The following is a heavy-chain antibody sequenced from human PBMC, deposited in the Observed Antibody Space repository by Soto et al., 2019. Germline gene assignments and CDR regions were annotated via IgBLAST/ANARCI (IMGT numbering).Heavy chain of an antibody. CDR2: INPDGSEK. D-gene: IGHD2-2*02. CDR3: ARGSYKFEY. V-gene: IGHV3-7*01. CDR1: GFSFSGYW. J-gene: IGHJ4*02. Sequence: GGSLRLSCAVSGFSFSGYWMTWVRQAPGKGLEWVARINPDGSEKYYVDPIKGRFTISRDNAKSSLYLQMNSLKVEDMAVYYCARGSYKFEYWGPGTLVTVSS.